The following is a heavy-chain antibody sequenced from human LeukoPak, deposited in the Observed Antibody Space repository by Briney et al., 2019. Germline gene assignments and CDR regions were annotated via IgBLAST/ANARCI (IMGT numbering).Heavy chain of an antibody. D-gene: IGHD6-19*01. CDR1: GFTFSIYA. V-gene: IGHV3-9*01. Sequence: PGGSLRLSCAASGFTFSIYAMHWVRQAPGKGLEWVSGISWNSGSIGYADSVKGRFTISRDNAKNSLYLQMNSLRAEDTAVYYCARSGQWLPSDYWGQGTLVTVSS. J-gene: IGHJ4*02. CDR2: ISWNSGSI. CDR3: ARSGQWLPSDY.